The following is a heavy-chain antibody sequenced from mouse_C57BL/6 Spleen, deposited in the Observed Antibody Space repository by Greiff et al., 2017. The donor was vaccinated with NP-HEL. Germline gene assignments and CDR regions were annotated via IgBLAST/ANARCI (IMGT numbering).Heavy chain of an antibody. CDR3: ARNYRQFITTVVAPLDV. Sequence: QVQLKESGPGLVQPSQSLSITCTVSGFSLTSYGVHWVRQSPGKGLEWLGVIWSGGSTDYNAAFISRLSISKDNSKSQVFFKMNSLQADDTAIYYCARNYRQFITTVVAPLDVWGTGTTVTVSS. D-gene: IGHD1-1*01. CDR2: IWSGGST. J-gene: IGHJ1*03. V-gene: IGHV2-2*01. CDR1: GFSLTSYG.